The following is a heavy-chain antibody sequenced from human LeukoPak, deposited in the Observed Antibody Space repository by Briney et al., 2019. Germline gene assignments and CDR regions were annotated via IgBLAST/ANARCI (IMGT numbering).Heavy chain of an antibody. CDR3: ARTPPNWGADY. CDR2: MSPNSGNT. D-gene: IGHD7-27*01. J-gene: IGHJ4*02. V-gene: IGHV1-8*01. CDR1: GYTFTNYD. Sequence: ASVKVSCTTSGYTFTNYDINWVRQATGQGFEWMRWMSPNSGNTGYAQKFQGRVAMTMDTSIRTAYMELSSLRSEDTAVYYCARTPPNWGADYWGQGTLVTVSS.